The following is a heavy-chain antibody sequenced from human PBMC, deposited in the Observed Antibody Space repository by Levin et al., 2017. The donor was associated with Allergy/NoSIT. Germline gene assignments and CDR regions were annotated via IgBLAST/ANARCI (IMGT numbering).Heavy chain of an antibody. J-gene: IGHJ6*03. Sequence: LSGGSLRLSCAASGFTLSTYGMFWVRQAPGKGLEWVAVISYDGTNKYYVDSVKGRFTISRDNSKNTLYLQMNSLRPEDTAVYYYASQYFRGGDMDVWGKGTTVTVSS. D-gene: IGHD3-10*02. V-gene: IGHV3-30*03. CDR2: ISYDGTNK. CDR3: ASQYFRGGDMDV. CDR1: GFTLSTYG.